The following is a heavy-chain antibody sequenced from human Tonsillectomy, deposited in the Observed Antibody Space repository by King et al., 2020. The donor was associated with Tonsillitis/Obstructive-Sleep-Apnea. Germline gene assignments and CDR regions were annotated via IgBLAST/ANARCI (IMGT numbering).Heavy chain of an antibody. Sequence: QLQESGPGLVKPSDTLSLTFTVSGGSISSSSYYWGWIRQPPGKGLEWMGRIYYSGSTYYNPSLKSRVTISIDTSKNQFSLKLSSVTAADTAVYYCARLCRRSTSCYTGDDYWGQGTLVTVSS. CDR3: ARLCRRSTSCYTGDDY. D-gene: IGHD2-2*02. V-gene: IGHV4-39*01. J-gene: IGHJ4*02. CDR1: GGSISSSSYY. CDR2: IYYSGST.